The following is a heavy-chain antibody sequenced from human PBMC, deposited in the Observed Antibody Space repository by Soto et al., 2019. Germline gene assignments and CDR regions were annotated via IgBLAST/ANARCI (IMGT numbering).Heavy chain of an antibody. CDR1: GGSFSGFY. J-gene: IGHJ4*02. D-gene: IGHD4-4*01. V-gene: IGHV4-34*01. Sequence: SETLSLTCAVYGGSFSGFYWSWIRQPPGKGLEWIGEINHSGSTNYNPSLKSRVTKSVDTSKNQFSLKLSSVTAADTAVYYCASRDGYSALDYWGQGTLVTVSS. CDR2: INHSGST. CDR3: ASRDGYSALDY.